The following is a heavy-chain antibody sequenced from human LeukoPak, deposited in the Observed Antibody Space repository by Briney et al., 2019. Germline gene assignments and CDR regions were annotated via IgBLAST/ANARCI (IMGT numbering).Heavy chain of an antibody. CDR2: IYYTGST. CDR1: GGSISSYY. Sequence: SETLSLTCTVSGGSISSYYWSWTRQPAGKGLEWIGYIYYTGSTNYNPSLKSRVTISVDTSKNQFSLKLNSVTAADTAMYYCATHGGYSSSWYFFDYWGQGTLVTVSS. J-gene: IGHJ4*02. D-gene: IGHD6-13*01. CDR3: ATHGGYSSSWYFFDY. V-gene: IGHV4-59*01.